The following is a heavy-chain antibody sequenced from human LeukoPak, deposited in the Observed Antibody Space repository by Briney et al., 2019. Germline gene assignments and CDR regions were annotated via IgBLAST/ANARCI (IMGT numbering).Heavy chain of an antibody. J-gene: IGHJ4*02. CDR3: ARAPRGYDFWSGYYPDY. V-gene: IGHV3-21*01. CDR1: GFTFNYYG. Sequence: WGSLRLSCAVSGFTFNYYGMNWVRQAPGKGLEWVSSISSDGTYIYYADSVKGRFTISRDTAKNSLYLLMNSLRAEHTAVYYCARAPRGYDFWSGYYPDYWGQGTLVTVSS. CDR2: ISSDGTYI. D-gene: IGHD3-3*01.